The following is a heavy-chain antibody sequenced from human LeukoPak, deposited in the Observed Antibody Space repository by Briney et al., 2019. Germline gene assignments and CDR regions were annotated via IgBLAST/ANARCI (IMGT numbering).Heavy chain of an antibody. Sequence: NTSETLSLTCTVSGGPIRSHYWSWIRQPPGKGLEWIGYIYYSGSTNYNPSLKSRVTISVDTSKNQFSLKLSSVTAADTAVYYCARDKKDYYDSSGYYYFAFDIWGQGTMVNVSS. CDR2: IYYSGST. CDR3: ARDKKDYYDSSGYYYFAFDI. J-gene: IGHJ3*02. V-gene: IGHV4-59*11. CDR1: GGPIRSHY. D-gene: IGHD3-22*01.